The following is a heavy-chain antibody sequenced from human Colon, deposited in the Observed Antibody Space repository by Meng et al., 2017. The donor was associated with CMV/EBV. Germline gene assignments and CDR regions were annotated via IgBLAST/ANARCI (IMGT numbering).Heavy chain of an antibody. CDR2: ISADNGDT. V-gene: IGHV1-18*01. Sequence: GGSLRLSCKASGYIFTSYGFSWVRQAPGQGLEWMGWISADNGDTNYSQKLQGRVTMTTDSSTSTAYMELRSLRSDDTAVYYCAREYYDILTGDHRAYYYGMDVWGQGTTVTVSS. CDR3: AREYYDILTGDHRAYYYGMDV. D-gene: IGHD3-9*01. CDR1: GYIFTSYG. J-gene: IGHJ6*02.